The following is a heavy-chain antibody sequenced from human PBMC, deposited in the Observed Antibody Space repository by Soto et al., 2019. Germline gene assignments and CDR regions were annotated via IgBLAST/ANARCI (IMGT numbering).Heavy chain of an antibody. CDR3: VKNSGWFNT. D-gene: IGHD3-10*01. CDR2: IDGSGGIT. CDR1: GFTFGTTD. J-gene: IGHJ5*02. Sequence: QLLQSGGGLVQPGGSLTLSFAASGFTFGTTDMSWVRQAHGEGLEWVSTIDGSGGITYYADSVKGRFTISRDNSRNTVYLQMNSLRGDDTALYYCVKNSGWFNTWGQGALVTVTS. V-gene: IGHV3-23*01.